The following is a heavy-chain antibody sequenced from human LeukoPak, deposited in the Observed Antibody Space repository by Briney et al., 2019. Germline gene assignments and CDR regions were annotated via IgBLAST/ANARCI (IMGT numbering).Heavy chain of an antibody. Sequence: GGSLRLSCAASGFTFSDYFMSWVRQAPGKGLEWVSSISSSGDTTYYVDSVKGRFSISRDNSKNTLYLQMNSLRVEDTAVYYCAKRPNSDWSFYFDYWGQGTLVTVSS. V-gene: IGHV3-23*01. D-gene: IGHD6-19*01. J-gene: IGHJ4*02. CDR3: AKRPNSDWSFYFDY. CDR2: ISSSGDTT. CDR1: GFTFSDYF.